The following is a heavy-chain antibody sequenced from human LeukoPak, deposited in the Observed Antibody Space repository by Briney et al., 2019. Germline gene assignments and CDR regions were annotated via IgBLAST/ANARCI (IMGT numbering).Heavy chain of an antibody. J-gene: IGHJ6*03. CDR2: INPNSGGT. CDR1: GYTFTGYY. V-gene: IGHV1-2*02. CDR3: ARGPPSLYYYYYYMDV. Sequence: ASVKVSCKASGYTFTGYYMRWVRQAPGQGLEWMGWINPNSGGTNYAQKFQGRVTMTRDTSISTAYMELSRLRSDDTAVYYCARGPPSLYYYYYYMDVWGKGTTVTVSS.